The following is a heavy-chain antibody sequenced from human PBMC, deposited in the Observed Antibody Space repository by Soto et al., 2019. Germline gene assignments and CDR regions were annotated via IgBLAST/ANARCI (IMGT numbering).Heavy chain of an antibody. V-gene: IGHV3-30*18. CDR2: ISYDGSNK. CDR1: GFTFSSYG. D-gene: IGHD4-17*01. CDR3: AKDPNPVTTNYYYYYGMDV. J-gene: IGHJ6*02. Sequence: GGSLRLSCAASGFTFSSYGMHWVRQAPGKGLEWVAVISYDGSNKYYADSVKGRFTISRDNSKNTLYLQMNSLRAEDTAVYYCAKDPNPVTTNYYYYYGMDVWGQGTTVTVSS.